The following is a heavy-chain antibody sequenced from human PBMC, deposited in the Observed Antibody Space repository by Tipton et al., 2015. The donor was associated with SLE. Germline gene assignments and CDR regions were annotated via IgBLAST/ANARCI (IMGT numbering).Heavy chain of an antibody. D-gene: IGHD3-22*01. V-gene: IGHV3-73*01. CDR2: VRSKTYSYET. Sequence: GSLRLSCAASGFNFSVSAIHWVRQASGKGLEWVGRVRSKTYSYETSYGVSVKGRFSISRDDSKNMSYLQMNRLKAEDTAVYYCTRSGGAGGYWGIDRWGQGTLVTVSS. J-gene: IGHJ5*02. CDR3: TRSGGAGGYWGIDR. CDR1: GFNFSVSA.